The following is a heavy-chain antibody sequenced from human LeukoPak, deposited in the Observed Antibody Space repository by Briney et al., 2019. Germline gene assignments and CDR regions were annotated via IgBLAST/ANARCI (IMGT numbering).Heavy chain of an antibody. CDR1: RFTFSNFL. CDR2: ISGSGGDT. Sequence: GSLRLSCAASRFTFSNFLMTWVRQAPGKGPEWVSAISGSGGDTYYADSVKGRFTISRDNSKNTLYLQMNSLRAEDTAVYYCAKKGATTGDFDYWGQGTLVTVSS. J-gene: IGHJ4*02. CDR3: AKKGATTGDFDY. D-gene: IGHD1-26*01. V-gene: IGHV3-23*01.